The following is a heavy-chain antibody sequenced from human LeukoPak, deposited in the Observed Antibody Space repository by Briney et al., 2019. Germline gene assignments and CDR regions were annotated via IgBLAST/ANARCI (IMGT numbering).Heavy chain of an antibody. J-gene: IGHJ4*02. V-gene: IGHV3-74*01. D-gene: IGHD3-10*01. Sequence: QPGGSLRLSCAASGFTFSSYWMHWVRHAPGKGLVWVSRINSDGSSTYYADSVKGRFTISRDNPKNTLYLQMNSLRAEDTAVYYCAKAKGRGSPGRDYFDYWGQGTRVTVSS. CDR3: AKAKGRGSPGRDYFDY. CDR1: GFTFSSYW. CDR2: INSDGSST.